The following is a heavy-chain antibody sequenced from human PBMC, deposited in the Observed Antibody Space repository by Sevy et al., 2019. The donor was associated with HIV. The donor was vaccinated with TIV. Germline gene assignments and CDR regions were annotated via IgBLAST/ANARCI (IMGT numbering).Heavy chain of an antibody. CDR2: IYPGDSNT. CDR1: GYSFSNSW. CDR3: ARGRDYDMLTTYYLHGYFDD. Sequence: GESLKLSCKASGYSFSNSWIGWVRQMPGKGLEWMGIIYPGDSNTRYSPSSQGQVTISTDESISTAFVQWLSLKASDTAMYYCARGRDYDMLTTYYLHGYFDDWGQGTLVTVSS. V-gene: IGHV5-51*01. J-gene: IGHJ4*02. D-gene: IGHD3-9*01.